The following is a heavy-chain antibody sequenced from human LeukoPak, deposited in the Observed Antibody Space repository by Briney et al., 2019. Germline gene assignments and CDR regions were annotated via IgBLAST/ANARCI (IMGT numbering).Heavy chain of an antibody. CDR3: AKDHANTPVVTN. CDR1: GFTFSDYA. Sequence: PGGSLRLSCAASGFTFSDYAMSWVRQAPGKGLEWLSVISGGSSGNTYYADSVTGRFTVSRDNSKNTVDLQMNNLRVDDTAIYYCAKDHANTPVVTNWGQGSLVSVSS. CDR2: ISGGSSGNT. V-gene: IGHV3-23*01. J-gene: IGHJ4*02. D-gene: IGHD2-21*02.